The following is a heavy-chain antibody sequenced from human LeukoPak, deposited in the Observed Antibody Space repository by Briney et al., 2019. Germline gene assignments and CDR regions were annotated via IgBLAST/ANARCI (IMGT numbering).Heavy chain of an antibody. CDR2: IYYSGST. CDR1: GGSISSGDNY. V-gene: IGHV4-30-4*01. CDR3: ARVSRGITIFGVVTAYFDY. J-gene: IGHJ4*02. D-gene: IGHD3-3*01. Sequence: SETLSLTCTVSGGSISSGDNYWSWIRQPPGKGLEWIGYIYYSGSTYYNPSLKSRVTISVDTSKNQFSLKLSSVTAADTAVYYCARVSRGITIFGVVTAYFDYWGQGTLVTVSS.